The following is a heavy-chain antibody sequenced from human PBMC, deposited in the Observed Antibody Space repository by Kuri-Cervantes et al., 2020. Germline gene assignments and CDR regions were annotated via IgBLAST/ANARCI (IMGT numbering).Heavy chain of an antibody. CDR1: GFTFSSYS. J-gene: IGHJ6*02. CDR2: VWSDGTPK. V-gene: IGHV3-33*08. D-gene: IGHD4-17*01. CDR3: ARETVTRNYYNGMDV. Sequence: GESLKISCAASGFTFSSYSINWVRQAPGKGLEWVALVWSDGTPKYYADSVQGRFTISRDSSNNTIYLQMNSLRADDTAVYYCARETVTRNYYNGMDVRGQGTTVTVSS.